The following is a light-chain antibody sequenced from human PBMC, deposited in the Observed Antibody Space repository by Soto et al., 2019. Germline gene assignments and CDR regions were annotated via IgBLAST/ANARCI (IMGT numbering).Light chain of an antibody. CDR3: GTWDNGLSAPYV. Sequence: QSVLTQPPSVSAAPGQKVSISCSGSSSNIGNNYVSWYQQFPGTAPKLLIYDNNKRPSGIPDRFSGSKSGTSATLDITGPQTGDEADYYCGTWDNGLSAPYVFGTGTQLTVL. CDR1: SSNIGNNY. J-gene: IGLJ1*01. V-gene: IGLV1-51*01. CDR2: DNN.